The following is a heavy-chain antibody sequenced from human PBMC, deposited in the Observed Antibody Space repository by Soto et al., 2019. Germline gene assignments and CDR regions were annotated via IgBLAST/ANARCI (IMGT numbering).Heavy chain of an antibody. CDR3: ARGYYDRSGYYYLHFDY. CDR2: IYYSGST. CDR1: GGSISSYY. V-gene: IGHV4-59*01. J-gene: IGHJ4*02. Sequence: SETLSLTCTVSGGSISSYYWSWIRQPPGKGLEWIGYIYYSGSTNYNPSLKSRVTISVDTSKNQFSLKLSSVTAADTAVYYCARGYYDRSGYYYLHFDYWGQGTLVTVSS. D-gene: IGHD3-22*01.